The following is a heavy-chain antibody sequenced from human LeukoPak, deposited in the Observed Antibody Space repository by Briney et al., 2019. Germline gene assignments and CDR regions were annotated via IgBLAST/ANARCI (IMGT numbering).Heavy chain of an antibody. CDR1: GFTFSSYG. V-gene: IGHV3-33*01. CDR3: ARPYYDSSGYYYWGNAFDI. CDR2: IWDDGSNK. J-gene: IGHJ3*02. Sequence: GGSLRLSCAASGFTFSSYGMHWVRQAPGKGLEWVAVIWDDGSNKYYADSVKGRFTISRDNSKNTLYLQMNSLRAEDTAVYYCARPYYDSSGYYYWGNAFDIWGQGTMVTVSS. D-gene: IGHD3-22*01.